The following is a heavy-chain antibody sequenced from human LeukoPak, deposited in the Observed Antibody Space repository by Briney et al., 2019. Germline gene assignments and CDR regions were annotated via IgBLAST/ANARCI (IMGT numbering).Heavy chain of an antibody. CDR3: ARGSITILTWFDP. Sequence: VASVKVSCKASGYSFNTYYMNWVRQAPGQGLEWMGWINPNSGDTNYAQKFQGRVTMTRDTSISTAYMELSRLRSDDTAVYYCARGSITILTWFDPWGQGTLVTVSS. CDR2: INPNSGDT. CDR1: GYSFNTYY. D-gene: IGHD3-3*01. V-gene: IGHV1-2*02. J-gene: IGHJ5*02.